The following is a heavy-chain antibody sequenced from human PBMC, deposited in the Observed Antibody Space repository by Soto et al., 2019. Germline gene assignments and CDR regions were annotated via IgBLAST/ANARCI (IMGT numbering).Heavy chain of an antibody. CDR1: GYTFTSYA. Sequence: GASVKVSCKASGYTFTSYAMHWVRQAPGQRLEWMGWINAGNGNTKYSQKFQGRVTITRDTSASTAYMELSSLRSEDTAVYYCARDFRVYCSSTSCYPHFENYYFDYWGQGTLVTVSS. V-gene: IGHV1-3*01. CDR3: ARDFRVYCSSTSCYPHFENYYFDY. CDR2: INAGNGNT. J-gene: IGHJ4*02. D-gene: IGHD2-2*01.